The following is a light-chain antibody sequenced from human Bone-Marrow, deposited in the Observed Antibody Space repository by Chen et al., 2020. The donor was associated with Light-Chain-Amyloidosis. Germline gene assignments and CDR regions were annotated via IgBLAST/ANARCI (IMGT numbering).Light chain of an antibody. Sequence: EIVLTQSPGTLSVSPGERATLSCRASQSISGGSVAWDQQKCGQAPRLLIYGAASRATGIPDRFSGSGSERDFTLTISRLESEDFAVYYCQQYGSQPRTFGHGTKVKF. CDR2: GAA. J-gene: IGKJ1*01. CDR3: QQYGSQPRT. CDR1: QSISGGS. V-gene: IGKV3-20*01.